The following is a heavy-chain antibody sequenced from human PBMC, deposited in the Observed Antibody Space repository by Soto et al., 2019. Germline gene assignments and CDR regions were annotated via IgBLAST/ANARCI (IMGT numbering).Heavy chain of an antibody. Sequence: GASGKVSCKASGYTFTSYDMHWVRQAPGQGLEWMGIINPSGGSTSYAQKFQGRVTMTRDTSTSTVYMELSSLRSEDTAVYYCARDDSGSYYIDYYYYGMDVWGQGTTVTVSS. CDR1: GYTFTSYD. J-gene: IGHJ6*02. CDR2: INPSGGST. V-gene: IGHV1-46*01. D-gene: IGHD1-26*01. CDR3: ARDDSGSYYIDYYYYGMDV.